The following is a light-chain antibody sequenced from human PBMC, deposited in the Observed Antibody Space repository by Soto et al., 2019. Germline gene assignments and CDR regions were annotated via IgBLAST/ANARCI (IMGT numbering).Light chain of an antibody. J-gene: IGLJ1*01. Sequence: QSALTQPPSASGSPGQSVTISCTGTSSDVGGYDYVSWYQQHPGKAPKLMIYEVSKRPSGVPDRFSGSKSGNTASLTVSGLQAEDEADYYCSSYAGYNNGDDFGTGTKVTVL. V-gene: IGLV2-8*01. CDR1: SSDVGGYDY. CDR3: SSYAGYNNGDD. CDR2: EVS.